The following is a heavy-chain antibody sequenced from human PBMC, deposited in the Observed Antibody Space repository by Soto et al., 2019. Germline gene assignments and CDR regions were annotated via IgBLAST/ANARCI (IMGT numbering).Heavy chain of an antibody. CDR2: SIPTFGTT. D-gene: IGHD3-22*01. V-gene: IGHV1-69*06. CDR1: GGLLSSYA. J-gene: IGHJ3*02. Sequence: QVQLVQSGAEVKRPGSSVKVSCKTSGGLLSSYAISWVRQAPGQGLEWMGGSIPTFGTTVYAQNFQGRVSITADRSTGTAYLELRGLRSQDTAVYYCARGISDYYDGTGPSWDDAFDIWGQGTMVTVSS. CDR3: ARGISDYYDGTGPSWDDAFDI.